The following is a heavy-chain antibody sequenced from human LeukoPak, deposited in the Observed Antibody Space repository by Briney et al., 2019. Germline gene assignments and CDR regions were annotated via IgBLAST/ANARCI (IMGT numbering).Heavy chain of an antibody. CDR1: GFPFSNYG. Sequence: GGSLRLSCAASGFPFSNYGMHWVRQAPGKGLEWVAVISSDGIDKYYADSVKGRFTISRDNSKNILYLQMSSLRAEDTAVYYCAKDKGREGDYWGQGNLVTVSS. J-gene: IGHJ4*02. CDR3: AKDKGREGDY. V-gene: IGHV3-30*18. CDR2: ISSDGIDK.